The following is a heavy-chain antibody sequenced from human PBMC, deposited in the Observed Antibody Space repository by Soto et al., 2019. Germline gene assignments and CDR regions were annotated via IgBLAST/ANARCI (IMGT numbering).Heavy chain of an antibody. CDR2: VHYSGSV. V-gene: IGHV4-30-4*01. CDR3: AREDDGGDRDYYGLDV. D-gene: IGHD2-21*02. CDR1: GGSISFDHYH. Sequence: PSETLSLTCTVSGGSISFDHYHWTWIRQPPGKGLEWIGYVHYSGSVLYNPSLQSRVSISVDTSKNQFSLKLSSVTAADTAVYFCAREDDGGDRDYYGLDVWGQGPTVTVSS. J-gene: IGHJ6*02.